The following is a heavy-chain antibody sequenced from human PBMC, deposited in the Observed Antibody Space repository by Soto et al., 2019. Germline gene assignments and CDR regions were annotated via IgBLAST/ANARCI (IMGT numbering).Heavy chain of an antibody. D-gene: IGHD1-1*01. CDR3: ASSTGTNWFDP. J-gene: IGHJ5*02. CDR1: GGSISGYY. CDR2: IYYSGST. V-gene: IGHV4-59*08. Sequence: PSETLSLTCTVSGGSISGYYWSWIRQPPGKGLEWIGYIYYSGSTNYNPSLKSRVTISVDTSKNQFSLKLSSVTAADTAVYYCASSTGTNWFDPWGQGTLVTVSS.